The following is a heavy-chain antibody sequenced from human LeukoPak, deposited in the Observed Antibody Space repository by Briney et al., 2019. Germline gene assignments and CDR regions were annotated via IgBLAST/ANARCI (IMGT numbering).Heavy chain of an antibody. CDR2: VSSSSSTI. D-gene: IGHD2-2*01. CDR1: GLTFRRYR. CDR3: ARDRDYCSSTSCYSGAFDI. J-gene: IGHJ3*02. V-gene: IGHV3-48*02. Sequence: PPGGSLSLSHAPSGLTFRRYRMNCVRQAPGKGRDWVSYVSSSSSTIYSVDSVKGRFTISRDNAKKSLYLQMNSLRDEDTAVYYCARDRDYCSSTSCYSGAFDIWGQGTMVTVSS.